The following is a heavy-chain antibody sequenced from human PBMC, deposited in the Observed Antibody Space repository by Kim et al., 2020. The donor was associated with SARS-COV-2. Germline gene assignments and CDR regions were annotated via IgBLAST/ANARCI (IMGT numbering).Heavy chain of an antibody. CDR1: GGSISSGGYY. J-gene: IGHJ4*02. CDR3: ARRTNWGFDY. Sequence: SETLSLTCTVSGGSISSGGYYWSWIRQHPGKGLEWIGYIYYSGSTYYNPSLKSRVTISVDTSKNQFSLKLSSVTAADTAVYYCARRTNWGFDYWGQGTLVTVSS. D-gene: IGHD7-27*01. CDR2: IYYSGST. V-gene: IGHV4-31*03.